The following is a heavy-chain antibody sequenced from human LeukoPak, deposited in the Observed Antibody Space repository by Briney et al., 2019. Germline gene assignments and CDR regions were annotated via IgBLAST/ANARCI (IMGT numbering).Heavy chain of an antibody. J-gene: IGHJ4*02. CDR1: GGSISSYH. CDR2: IYYSGST. Sequence: SETLSLTCTVSGGSISSYHWSWIRQPPGKGLEWIGYIYYSGSTNYNPSLKSRVTISVDTSKNQFSLKLSSVTAADTAVYYCARDSGYDYVWGSYRYFDYWGQGTLVTVSS. CDR3: ARDSGYDYVWGSYRYFDY. V-gene: IGHV4-59*01. D-gene: IGHD3-16*02.